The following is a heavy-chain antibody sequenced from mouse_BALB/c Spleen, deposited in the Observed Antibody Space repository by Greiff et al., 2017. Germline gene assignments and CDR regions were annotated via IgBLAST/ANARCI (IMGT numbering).Heavy chain of an antibody. D-gene: IGHD2-14*01. J-gene: IGHJ4*01. Sequence: VQLQESGPELVKPGASVRISCKASGYTFTSYYIHWVKQRPGQGLGWIGWIYPGNVNTKYNEKFKGKATLTADKSSSTAYMQLSSLTSEDSAVYFCARRRAYYRYDGYAMDYWGQGTSVTVSS. V-gene: IGHV1S56*01. CDR2: IYPGNVNT. CDR1: GYTFTSYY. CDR3: ARRRAYYRYDGYAMDY.